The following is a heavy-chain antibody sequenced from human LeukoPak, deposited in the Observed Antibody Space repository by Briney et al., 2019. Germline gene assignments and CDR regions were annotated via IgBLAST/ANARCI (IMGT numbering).Heavy chain of an antibody. CDR3: ARDRRGGDYEGHFDY. CDR1: GFTFSSYA. V-gene: IGHV3-30*04. D-gene: IGHD4-17*01. CDR2: ISYDGSNK. J-gene: IGHJ4*02. Sequence: GGSLRLSCAASGFTFSSYAMHWVRQAPGKGLEWVAVISYDGSNKYYADSVKGRFTISRDNSKNTLYLQMNSLRAEDTAVYYCARDRRGGDYEGHFDYWGQGTPVTVSS.